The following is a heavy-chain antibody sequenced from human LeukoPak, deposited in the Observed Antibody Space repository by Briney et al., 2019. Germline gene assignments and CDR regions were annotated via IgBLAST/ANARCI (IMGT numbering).Heavy chain of an antibody. D-gene: IGHD3-10*01. V-gene: IGHV1-18*01. CDR2: ISAYNGNT. CDR1: GGTFSSYA. Sequence: ASVKVSCKASGGTFSSYAISWVRQAPGQGLEWMGWISAYNGNTNYAQKLQGRVTMTTDTSTSTAYMELRSLRSDDTAVYYCARDRFSTGSGSLTDYWGQGTLVTVSS. CDR3: ARDRFSTGSGSLTDY. J-gene: IGHJ4*02.